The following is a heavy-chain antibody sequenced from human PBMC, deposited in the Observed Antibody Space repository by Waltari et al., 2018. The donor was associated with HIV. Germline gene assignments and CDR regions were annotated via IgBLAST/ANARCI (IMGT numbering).Heavy chain of an antibody. Sequence: EVQLVETGGGLIQPGGSLRLSCAASGFPVRSNYMPWARQAPGKGLEWVSVIYSGGSTYYADSVKGRFTISRDNSKNTLYLQMNSLRAEDTAVYYCARKDILTGYFDYWGQGTLVTVSS. CDR1: GFPVRSNY. V-gene: IGHV3-53*02. CDR2: IYSGGST. D-gene: IGHD3-9*01. J-gene: IGHJ4*02. CDR3: ARKDILTGYFDY.